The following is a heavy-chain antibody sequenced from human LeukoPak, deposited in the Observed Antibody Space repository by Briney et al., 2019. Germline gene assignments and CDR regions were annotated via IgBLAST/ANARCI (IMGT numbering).Heavy chain of an antibody. CDR3: ARDQVAGFDY. V-gene: IGHV4-30-4*08. Sequence: SETLSLTCTVSVGSLSGGDYYWSWIRQPPGKGLEWIGYIYYSGSTYYNPSLKSRVTISVDTSKNQFSLKLSSVTAADTAVYYCARDQVAGFDYWGQGTLVTVSS. D-gene: IGHD6-19*01. J-gene: IGHJ4*02. CDR2: IYYSGST. CDR1: VGSLSGGDYY.